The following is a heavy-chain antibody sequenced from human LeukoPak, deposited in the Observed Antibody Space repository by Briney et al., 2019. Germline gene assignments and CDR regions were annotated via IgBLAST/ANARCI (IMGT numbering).Heavy chain of an antibody. J-gene: IGHJ4*02. V-gene: IGHV4-31*03. CDR1: GGSISSGGYY. CDR3: ARDGCSGGSCYIDY. CDR2: IYYSGST. D-gene: IGHD2-15*01. Sequence: SETLSLTCTVSGGSISSGGYYWSWIRQHPGTGLEWIGHIYYSGSTYYNPSLKSRVTISVDTSKNQFSLKLSSVTAADTAVYYCARDGCSGGSCYIDYWGQGTLVTVSS.